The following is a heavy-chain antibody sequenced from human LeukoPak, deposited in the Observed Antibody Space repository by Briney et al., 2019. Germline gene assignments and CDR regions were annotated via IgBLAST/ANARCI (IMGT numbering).Heavy chain of an antibody. CDR2: IYYSGIT. CDR1: GDSISTTNYY. CDR3: ARVRRSLNWFDS. J-gene: IGHJ5*01. D-gene: IGHD3-3*01. V-gene: IGHV4-39*01. Sequence: SETLSLTCAVSGDSISTTNYYWGWIRQPPGKGLEWIGIIYYSGITHYNPSLKSRVTILVDTSKNQFSLKLSSVTDPDTAVYYCARVRRSLNWFDSWGQGTLVTVSS.